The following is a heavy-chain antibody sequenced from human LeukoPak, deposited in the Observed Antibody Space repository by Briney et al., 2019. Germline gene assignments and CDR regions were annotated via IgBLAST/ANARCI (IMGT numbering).Heavy chain of an antibody. CDR3: ARVWVVPAAIDAFDI. CDR2: IYHSGST. D-gene: IGHD2-2*02. V-gene: IGHV4-59*12. Sequence: PSETLSLTCTVSGGSISSYYWSWIRQPPGKGLEWIGYIYHSGSTYYNPSLKSRVTISVDRSKNQFSLKLSSVTAADTAVYYCARVWVVPAAIDAFDIWGQGTMVTVSS. J-gene: IGHJ3*02. CDR1: GGSISSYY.